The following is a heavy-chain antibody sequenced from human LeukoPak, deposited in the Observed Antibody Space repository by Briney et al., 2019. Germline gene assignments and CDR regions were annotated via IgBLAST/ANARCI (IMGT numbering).Heavy chain of an antibody. CDR3: AKDWSPSWSNWFDH. Sequence: HPGGSLRLSCAASGFTFSAFGMHWVRQVPGKGLEWLAFMRTGESDTYYTDSLKGRIIISRDNSKNTLYLQMNSLRGDDTGIYYCAKDWSPSWSNWFDHWGQGTLVTVSS. J-gene: IGHJ5*02. CDR2: MRTGESDT. V-gene: IGHV3-30*02. CDR1: GFTFSAFG. D-gene: IGHD2-2*01.